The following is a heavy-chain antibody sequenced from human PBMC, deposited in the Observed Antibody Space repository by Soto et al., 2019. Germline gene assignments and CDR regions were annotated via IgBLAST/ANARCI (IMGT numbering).Heavy chain of an antibody. CDR1: VFTVRSNY. J-gene: IGHJ6*02. D-gene: IGHD3-22*01. CDR3: ARDRTPYYDSSGYYYYYYGMDV. CDR2: IYRGGST. V-gene: IGHV3-53*01. Sequence: GGSLRPACAASVFTVRSNYIMSGRQAPGEGLEWVSVIYRGGSTYYADSVKCRFNISRDNSKNTLYLQMNSLRDEDTAVYYCARDRTPYYDSSGYYYYYYGMDVWGQGTTVTVSS.